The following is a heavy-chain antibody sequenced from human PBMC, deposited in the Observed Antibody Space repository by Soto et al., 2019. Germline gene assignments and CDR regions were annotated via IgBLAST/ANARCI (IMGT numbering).Heavy chain of an antibody. CDR3: ARDPYLDYGDYGMDV. Sequence: GGSLRLSCAASGFTFSDHYMDWVRQAPGKGLEWVGRTRNKANSYTTEYAASVKGRFTISRDDSKNSLYLQMNSLKTEDTAVYYCARDPYLDYGDYGMDVWGKGTTVTVSS. CDR2: TRNKANSYTT. D-gene: IGHD4-17*01. V-gene: IGHV3-72*01. CDR1: GFTFSDHY. J-gene: IGHJ6*04.